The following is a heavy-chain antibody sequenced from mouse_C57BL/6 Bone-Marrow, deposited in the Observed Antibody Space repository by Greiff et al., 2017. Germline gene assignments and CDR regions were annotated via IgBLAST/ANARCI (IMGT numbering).Heavy chain of an antibody. V-gene: IGHV1-74*01. J-gene: IGHJ4*01. CDR1: GYTFTSYW. CDR2: IHPSDSDT. CDR3: AIQSLRLLLRYYAMDY. Sequence: QVQLKQPGAELVKPGASVKVSCKASGYTFTSYWMHWVKQRPGQGLEWIGRIHPSDSDTNYNQKFKGKATLTVDKSSSTAYMQLSSLTSEDSAVYYCAIQSLRLLLRYYAMDYWGQGTSVTVSS. D-gene: IGHD1-1*01.